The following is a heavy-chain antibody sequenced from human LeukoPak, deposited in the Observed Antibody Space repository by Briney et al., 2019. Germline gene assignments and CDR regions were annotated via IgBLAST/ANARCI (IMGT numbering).Heavy chain of an antibody. CDR3: AREGDIVVVPAAIREGYYYYGMDV. Sequence: ASVKVSCKASGYTFTSYYMHWVRQAPGQGLEWMGIINPSGGSTSYAQKFQGRVTMTRDTSTSTVYMELSSLRSEDTAVYYCAREGDIVVVPAAIREGYYYYGMDVWGKGTTVTVSS. J-gene: IGHJ6*04. CDR2: INPSGGST. D-gene: IGHD2-2*02. CDR1: GYTFTSYY. V-gene: IGHV1-46*01.